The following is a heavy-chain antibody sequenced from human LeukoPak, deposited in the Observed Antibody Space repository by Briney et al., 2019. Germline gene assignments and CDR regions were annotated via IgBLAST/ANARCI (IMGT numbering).Heavy chain of an antibody. Sequence: DSVKVSCKVSGYTLTELSMHWVRQAPGKGLEWMGGFDPEDGETIYAQKFQGRVTMTEDTSTDTAYMELSSLRSEDTAVYYCATVLRDVYNWAWYYYYMDVWGKGTMVTVSS. J-gene: IGHJ6*03. CDR2: FDPEDGET. D-gene: IGHD5-24*01. CDR1: GYTLTELS. V-gene: IGHV1-24*01. CDR3: ATVLRDVYNWAWYYYYMDV.